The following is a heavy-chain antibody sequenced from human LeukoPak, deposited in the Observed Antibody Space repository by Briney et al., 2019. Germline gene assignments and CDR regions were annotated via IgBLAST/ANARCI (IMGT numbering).Heavy chain of an antibody. D-gene: IGHD4-17*01. J-gene: IGHJ4*02. CDR1: GGSFSSYY. CDR3: ARDSDDYGDYGD. CDR2: INHSEGT. V-gene: IGHV4-34*01. Sequence: PSETLSLTCAVYGGSFSSYYWSWIRQPPGKGLEWIGEINHSEGTNYNPSLKSRVTMSLDTSKNQFSLKLSSVTAADTAVYYCARDSDDYGDYGDWGQGTLVTVSS.